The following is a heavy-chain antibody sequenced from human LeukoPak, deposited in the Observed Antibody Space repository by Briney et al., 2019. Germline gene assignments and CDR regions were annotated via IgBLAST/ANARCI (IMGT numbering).Heavy chain of an antibody. V-gene: IGHV3-23*01. CDR3: AKRRDGPFGYSPGYFDY. CDR2: ISGSGGST. D-gene: IGHD3-22*01. Sequence: PGGSLRLSCAASGFTFGSYAMSWVRQAPGKGLEWVSAISGSGGSTYYADSVKGRFTISRDNSKNTLYLQMNSLRAEDTAVYYCAKRRDGPFGYSPGYFDYWGQGTLVTVSS. CDR1: GFTFGSYA. J-gene: IGHJ4*02.